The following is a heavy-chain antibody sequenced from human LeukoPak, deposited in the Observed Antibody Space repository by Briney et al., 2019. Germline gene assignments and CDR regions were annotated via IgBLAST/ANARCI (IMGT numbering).Heavy chain of an antibody. CDR2: IYPADSST. CDR3: ARPGDRVNYLDH. D-gene: IGHD5-12*01. Sequence: NRGESLTISCKASGYSFTSYWIAWVRQMPGKGLEWMGIIYPADSSTRYSPSFQGQVTISADKSISTAYLQWTSLKASDTAMYYCARPGDRVNYLDHWGQGTLVTVSS. CDR1: GYSFTSYW. V-gene: IGHV5-51*01. J-gene: IGHJ4*02.